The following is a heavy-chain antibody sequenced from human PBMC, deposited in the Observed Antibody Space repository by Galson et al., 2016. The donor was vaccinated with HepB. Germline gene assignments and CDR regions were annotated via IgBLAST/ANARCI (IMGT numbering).Heavy chain of an antibody. Sequence: SLRLSCATSGFIFSRYAVTWVRQAPGKGLEWVSTIDGGVGGTYYAESVRGRFTISRDNSRNTLYLQMHSLEVEDTAVYYCATGGVGALVVYLTVQWGQGTLVTVSS. D-gene: IGHD2-8*02. CDR3: ATGGVGALVVYLTVQ. CDR2: IDGGVGGT. J-gene: IGHJ4*02. CDR1: GFIFSRYA. V-gene: IGHV3-23*01.